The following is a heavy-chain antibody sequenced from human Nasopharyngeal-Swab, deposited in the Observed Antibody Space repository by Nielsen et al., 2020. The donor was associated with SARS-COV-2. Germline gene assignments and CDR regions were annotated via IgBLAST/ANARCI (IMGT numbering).Heavy chain of an antibody. CDR1: GYTFTSYY. D-gene: IGHD1-26*01. CDR3: ARDHLRNPAAYYSGSLSDAFDI. V-gene: IGHV1-46*01. Sequence: ASVKVSCKASGYTFTSYYMHWVRQAPGQGLEWMGIINPSGGSTSYAQKFQGRVTMTRDTSTSTVYMELSSLRSEDTAVYYCARDHLRNPAAYYSGSLSDAFDIWGQGTTVTVSS. CDR2: INPSGGST. J-gene: IGHJ3*02.